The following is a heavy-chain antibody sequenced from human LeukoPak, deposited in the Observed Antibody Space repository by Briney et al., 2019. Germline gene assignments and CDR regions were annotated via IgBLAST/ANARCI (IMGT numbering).Heavy chain of an antibody. V-gene: IGHV4-34*01. Sequence: ASETLSLTCAVYGGSFSGYYWSWIRQPPGKWLEWIGEINHSGSTNYNPSLKSRVTISVDTSKNQFSLKLSSVTAADTAVYYCASGGVVVIRIFDYWGQGTLVTVSS. CDR3: ASGGVVVIRIFDY. CDR2: INHSGST. D-gene: IGHD3-22*01. CDR1: GGSFSGYY. J-gene: IGHJ4*02.